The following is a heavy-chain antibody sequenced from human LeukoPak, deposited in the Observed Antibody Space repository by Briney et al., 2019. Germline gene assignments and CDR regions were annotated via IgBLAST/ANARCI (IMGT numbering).Heavy chain of an antibody. Sequence: SETLSLTCSVSDGSINSYYWNWLRPPPGKGLEGIGYIYYDGNTNYSPSLKSRVTMSVDTSKNLFSLKVSSVTAGDTAVYYCARGRSNYYGMDVWGQGTTVTVSS. CDR2: IYYDGNT. D-gene: IGHD1-26*01. CDR1: DGSINSYY. J-gene: IGHJ6*02. V-gene: IGHV4-59*01. CDR3: ARGRSNYYGMDV.